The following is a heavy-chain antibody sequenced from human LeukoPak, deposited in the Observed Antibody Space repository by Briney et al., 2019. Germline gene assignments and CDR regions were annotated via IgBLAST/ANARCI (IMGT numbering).Heavy chain of an antibody. CDR2: IYTSGST. Sequence: PSQTLSLTCTVSGGSISSGSYYWSWIRQPAGTGLEWIGRIYTSGSTNYNPSLKSRVTISVDTSKNQFSLKLSSVAAADTAVYYCARDPQWGGYFDYWGQGTLVTVSS. V-gene: IGHV4-61*02. J-gene: IGHJ4*02. CDR1: GGSISSGSYY. CDR3: ARDPQWGGYFDY. D-gene: IGHD3-16*01.